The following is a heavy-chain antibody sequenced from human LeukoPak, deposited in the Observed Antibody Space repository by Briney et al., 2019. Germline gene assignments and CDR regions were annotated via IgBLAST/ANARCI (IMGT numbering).Heavy chain of an antibody. V-gene: IGHV4-59*08. Sequence: SSETLSLTCSVSGASIRPYYWSWLRQSPGKGLEWIGFMYYSGTRNYNPSFTGRITISVDTSKNQFSLHLSSETAADTAVYYCARHGPANSFDFWGRGNLVTVSS. CDR3: ARHGPANSFDF. CDR2: MYYSGTR. D-gene: IGHD1/OR15-1a*01. CDR1: GASIRPYY. J-gene: IGHJ4*02.